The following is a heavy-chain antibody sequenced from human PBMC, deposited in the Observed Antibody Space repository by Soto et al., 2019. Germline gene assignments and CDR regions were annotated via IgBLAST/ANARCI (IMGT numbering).Heavy chain of an antibody. J-gene: IGHJ4*02. Sequence: QVQLVQSGPEVKKPGASVKVSCKTSGYTFTNYGISWVRQAPGQGLEWMGWITTDKGKTTYAQKFQGRVTMTTDTATSTAYMEMRSLRSADTAMDYCATRYPAFDYWGQGTLVTVSS. D-gene: IGHD3-16*02. V-gene: IGHV1-18*01. CDR3: ATRYPAFDY. CDR2: ITTDKGKT. CDR1: GYTFTNYG.